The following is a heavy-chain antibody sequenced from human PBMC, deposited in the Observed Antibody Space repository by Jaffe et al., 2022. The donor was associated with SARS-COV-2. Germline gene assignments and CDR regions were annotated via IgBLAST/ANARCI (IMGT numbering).Heavy chain of an antibody. CDR3: ARDDYYGSGSYYGVY. D-gene: IGHD3-10*01. V-gene: IGHV3-53*01. J-gene: IGHJ4*02. CDR1: GFTVSSNY. CDR2: IYSGGST. Sequence: EVQLVESGGGLIQPGGSLRLSCAASGFTVSSNYMSWVRQAPGKGLEWVSVIYSGGSTYYADSVKGRFTISRDNSKNTLYLQMNSLRAEDTAVYYCARDDYYGSGSYYGVYWGQGTLVTVSS.